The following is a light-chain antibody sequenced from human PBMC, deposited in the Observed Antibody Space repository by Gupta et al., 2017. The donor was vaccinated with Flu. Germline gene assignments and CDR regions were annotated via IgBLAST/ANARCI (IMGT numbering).Light chain of an antibody. Sequence: GDRVTITCRASQDITTWVAWYQQKPGKVPKVLIYSASTVQSGVPLRFSGSGSGTEFTLTINSLQPEDFATYYCQHTHSFPLTFGGGTMVEIK. V-gene: IGKV1-12*01. CDR1: QDITTW. CDR2: SAS. CDR3: QHTHSFPLT. J-gene: IGKJ4*01.